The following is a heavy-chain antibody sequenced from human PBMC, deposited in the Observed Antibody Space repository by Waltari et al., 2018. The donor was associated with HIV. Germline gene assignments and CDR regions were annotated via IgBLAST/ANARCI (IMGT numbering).Heavy chain of an antibody. CDR1: GYTFTGYY. J-gene: IGHJ4*02. CDR3: ARQGYDILTGYYQYYFDY. Sequence: QVQLVQAGAAVKKPGDSVKVSCTASGYTFTGYYLHWVRQAPGQGLEWMGWINPNSGGTNYAQKFQGRVTMTRDTSISTAYMELSRLRSDDTAVYYCARQGYDILTGYYQYYFDYWGQGTLVTVSS. CDR2: INPNSGGT. D-gene: IGHD3-9*01. V-gene: IGHV1-2*02.